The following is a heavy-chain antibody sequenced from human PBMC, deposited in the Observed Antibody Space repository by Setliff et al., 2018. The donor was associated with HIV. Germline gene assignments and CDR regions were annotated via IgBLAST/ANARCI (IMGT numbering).Heavy chain of an antibody. Sequence: SETLSLTCTVSGVSVSSGGYYWSWIRQHPGKGLEWIGYVYHTATTYFNPSLRSRITISVDTSKNQFFLKLGFVTAADTAVYYCARGESTTWDLAEYFQHWGHGTLVTVSS. CDR2: VYHTATT. D-gene: IGHD2-2*01. V-gene: IGHV4-31*03. CDR3: ARGESTTWDLAEYFQH. CDR1: GVSVSSGGYY. J-gene: IGHJ1*01.